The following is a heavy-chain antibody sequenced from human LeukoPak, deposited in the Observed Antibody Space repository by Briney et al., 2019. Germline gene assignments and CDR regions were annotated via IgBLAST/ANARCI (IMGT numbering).Heavy chain of an antibody. CDR3: ARDRWYAFDY. Sequence: ASVKVSCKASGYTFTGYYMHWVRQAPGQGLEWMGWINPNSGGTIYAEKFHGRVTLTRDTSTGTAYMELNSLTYDDTAVYYCARDRWYAFDYWGQGTLVTVSS. J-gene: IGHJ4*02. CDR2: INPNSGGT. CDR1: GYTFTGYY. D-gene: IGHD6-13*01. V-gene: IGHV1-2*02.